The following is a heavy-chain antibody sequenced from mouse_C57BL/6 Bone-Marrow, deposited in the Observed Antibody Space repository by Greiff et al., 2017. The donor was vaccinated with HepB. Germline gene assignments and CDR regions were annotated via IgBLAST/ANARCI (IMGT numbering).Heavy chain of an antibody. J-gene: IGHJ2*01. V-gene: IGHV14-4*01. CDR2: IDPENGDT. CDR1: GFTFKDDY. Sequence: EVQLQQSGAELVRPGASVKLSCTASGFTFKDDYMHWVKQRPEQGLEWIGWIDPENGDTEYASKFQGKATITADTSSNTTYLQLSSLTSEDTAGYYCTTWGYGYLDYWGQGTTLTVSS. D-gene: IGHD1-1*02. CDR3: TTWGYGYLDY.